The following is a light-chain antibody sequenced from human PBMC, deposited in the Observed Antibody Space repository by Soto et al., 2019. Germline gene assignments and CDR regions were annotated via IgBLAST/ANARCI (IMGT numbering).Light chain of an antibody. Sequence: EIVMTQSPATLSVSPGERATLSCRASQSVSSNLAWYQQKPGQAPRPLISGASTRATGIPGRFSGSGSGTEFTLTISSLQSEDFAVYYCQQYNSWPPYTFGQGTKLEIK. J-gene: IGKJ2*01. CDR1: QSVSSN. V-gene: IGKV3-15*01. CDR2: GAS. CDR3: QQYNSWPPYT.